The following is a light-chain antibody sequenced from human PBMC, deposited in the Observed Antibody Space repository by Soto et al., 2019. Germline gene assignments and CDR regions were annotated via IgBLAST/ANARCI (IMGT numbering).Light chain of an antibody. J-gene: IGLJ1*01. V-gene: IGLV2-14*01. CDR2: DVS. Sequence: QSALTQPASVSGSPGQSITISCTGASSDVGSYNYVSWYQQHSGKAPKLMIYDVSNRPSGVSNRLSGSKSGNTASLTISGLQAEDEADYYCSSYTSSSTPLVFGTGTKVTVL. CDR3: SSYTSSSTPLV. CDR1: SSDVGSYNY.